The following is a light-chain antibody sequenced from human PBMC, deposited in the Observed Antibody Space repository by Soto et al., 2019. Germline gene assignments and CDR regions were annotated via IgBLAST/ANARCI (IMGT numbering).Light chain of an antibody. CDR1: QSVSSSY. V-gene: IGKV3-20*01. J-gene: IGKJ5*01. CDR2: GAS. CDR3: QHYSSSPPAIT. Sequence: EIVLTQSPGTLSVSAGERATLSCRSSQSVSSSYLAWYQQKPGPAPRLLLYGASYRATGIPDRFSGGGSGTDFTLTISRLEPEDFAVYYCQHYSSSPPAITFGQGTRLEIK.